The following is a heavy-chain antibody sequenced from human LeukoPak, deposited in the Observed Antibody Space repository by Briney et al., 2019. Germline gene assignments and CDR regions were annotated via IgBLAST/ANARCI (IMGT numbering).Heavy chain of an antibody. CDR2: IDPSDSYT. V-gene: IGHV5-10-1*01. Sequence: GESLKISCKGSGYNFTNYWITWVRQMPGKGLEWMGRIDPSDSYTNYSPSFQGHVTISADRSISAAYLQWSSLKASDTAMYYCARLKYYGSGSYYFAYWGQGTLVTVSS. J-gene: IGHJ4*02. CDR3: ARLKYYGSGSYYFAY. D-gene: IGHD3-10*01. CDR1: GYNFTNYW.